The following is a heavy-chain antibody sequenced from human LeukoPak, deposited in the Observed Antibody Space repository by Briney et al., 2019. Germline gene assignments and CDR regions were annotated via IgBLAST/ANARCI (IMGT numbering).Heavy chain of an antibody. Sequence: ASVKVSCKASGYTFTGYCMHWVRQAPGQGLEWMGWINPNSGDTNYAQQFQGRVTMTRDTSISTAYMELSRLRSDDTAVYYCAQAGLLSFFDYWGQGTLVTVSS. CDR2: INPNSGDT. V-gene: IGHV1-2*02. D-gene: IGHD2-15*01. CDR1: GYTFTGYC. J-gene: IGHJ4*02. CDR3: AQAGLLSFFDY.